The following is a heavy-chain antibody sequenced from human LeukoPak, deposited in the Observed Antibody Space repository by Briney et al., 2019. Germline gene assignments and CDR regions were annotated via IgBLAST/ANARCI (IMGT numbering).Heavy chain of an antibody. D-gene: IGHD6-6*01. CDR1: GFTFSSYW. V-gene: IGHV3-74*01. CDR2: ISYDGGDP. J-gene: IGHJ4*02. CDR3: AKDLGVGSSSFDYFDY. Sequence: GGSLRLSCAASGFTFSSYWMHWVRQAPGKGLVWVSRISYDGGDPSYADSVKGRFTISRDNAKNTLYLQMNSLTAEDTAVYYCAKDLGVGSSSFDYFDYWGQGTLVTVSS.